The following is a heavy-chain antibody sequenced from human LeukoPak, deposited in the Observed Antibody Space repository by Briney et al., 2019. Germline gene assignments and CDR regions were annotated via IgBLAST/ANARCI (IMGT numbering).Heavy chain of an antibody. D-gene: IGHD3-22*01. J-gene: IGHJ4*02. CDR1: GGSFSGYY. Sequence: PSETLSLTCSVYGGSFSGYYWSWIRQPPGQGLEWIGEINHSGSTNYNPPLKSRVTISVDTSKNQFSLKLSSVTAADTAVYYCARTYYYDSSGYYYDYWGQGTLVTVSS. CDR2: INHSGST. CDR3: ARTYYYDSSGYYYDY. V-gene: IGHV4-34*01.